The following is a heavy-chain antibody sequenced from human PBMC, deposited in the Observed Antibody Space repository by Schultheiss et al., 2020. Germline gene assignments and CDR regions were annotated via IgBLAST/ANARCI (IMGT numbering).Heavy chain of an antibody. J-gene: IGHJ4*02. CDR2: IYYSGST. D-gene: IGHD1-26*01. CDR3: ARMYSGSHYAGHY. CDR1: GGSISSSSYY. V-gene: IGHV4-39*01. Sequence: SETLSLTCTVSGGSISSSSYYWGWIRQPPGKGLEWIGSIYYSGSTYYNPSLKSRVTISVDTSKNQFSLKLRSVTAADTAVYYCARMYSGSHYAGHYWGQGTLVTVSS.